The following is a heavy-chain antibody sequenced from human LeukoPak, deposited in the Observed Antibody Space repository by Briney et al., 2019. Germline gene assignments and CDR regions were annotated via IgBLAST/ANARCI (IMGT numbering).Heavy chain of an antibody. CDR2: IDPGDSYT. D-gene: IGHD5-18*01. CDR3: ARRGYSYAYDY. J-gene: IGHJ4*02. V-gene: IGHV5-10-1*01. Sequence: GESLKISCKGSGYSFTSYWITWVRQMPGKGLEWMGRIDPGDSYTIYNPSFQGHVTISTDKSIRTAYLQWSSLAASDTAMYYCARRGYSYAYDYWGQGILVTVSS. CDR1: GYSFTSYW.